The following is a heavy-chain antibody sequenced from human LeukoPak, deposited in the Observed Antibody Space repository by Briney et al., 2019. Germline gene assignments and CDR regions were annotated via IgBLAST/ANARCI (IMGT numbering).Heavy chain of an antibody. CDR2: IYYSGST. D-gene: IGHD1-26*01. CDR3: ATPYSGGYQGLDI. CDR1: GGSISSNKYY. V-gene: IGHV4-39*01. J-gene: IGHJ3*02. Sequence: SETLSLACTVYGGSISSNKYYWGWIRQPPGKGLEWIGRIYYSGSTYYNPTLKSRVTIFVDTSKNKFSLKLSSVTAADTAVYYCATPYSGGYQGLDIWGQGTMVTVSS.